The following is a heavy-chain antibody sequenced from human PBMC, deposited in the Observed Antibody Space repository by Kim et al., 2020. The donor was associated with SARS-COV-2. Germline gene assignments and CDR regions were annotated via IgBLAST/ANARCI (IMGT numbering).Heavy chain of an antibody. V-gene: IGHV4-34*01. D-gene: IGHD6-19*01. CDR3: ARGPIAVAGTREYYFDY. CDR1: GGSFSGYY. Sequence: SETLSLTCAVYGGSFSGYYWSWIRQPPGKGLEWIGEINHSGSTNYNPSLKSRVTISVDTSKNQFSLKLSSVTAADTAVYYCARGPIAVAGTREYYFDYWGQGTLVTVSS. J-gene: IGHJ4*02. CDR2: INHSGST.